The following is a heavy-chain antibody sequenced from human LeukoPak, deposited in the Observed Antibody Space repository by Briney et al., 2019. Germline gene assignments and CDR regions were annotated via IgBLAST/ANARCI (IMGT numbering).Heavy chain of an antibody. Sequence: SETLSLTCTVSGRSISSYYWSWIRQPPGKGLEWIGYIYYTGSTNYNPSVKSRVTISLDTSKNQFSLRLSSVTAADTAVYYCARDVGATTSYFDYWGQGTLVTVSS. J-gene: IGHJ4*02. D-gene: IGHD1-26*01. CDR1: GRSISSYY. CDR3: ARDVGATTSYFDY. V-gene: IGHV4-59*01. CDR2: IYYTGST.